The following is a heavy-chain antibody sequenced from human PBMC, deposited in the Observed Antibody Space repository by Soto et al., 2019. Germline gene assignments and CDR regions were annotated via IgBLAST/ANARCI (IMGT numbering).Heavy chain of an antibody. D-gene: IGHD3-22*01. CDR1: GGSISSGYYY. CDR2: IYYSGST. J-gene: IGHJ4*02. Sequence: PSETLSLTCSFSGGSISSGYYYWSWIRQPPGKGLEWIGYIYYSGSTYYNPSLKSRVTISIDTSKNQLSLRLSSVTAADTAVYYCARAFDDSSGYYGGLGYWGQGTLVTVSS. CDR3: ARAFDDSSGYYGGLGY. V-gene: IGHV4-30-4*01.